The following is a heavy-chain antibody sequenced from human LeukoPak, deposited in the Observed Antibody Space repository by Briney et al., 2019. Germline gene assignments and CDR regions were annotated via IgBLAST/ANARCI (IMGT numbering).Heavy chain of an antibody. Sequence: GESLKISCKGSGYSFASYWIGWVRQMPGKGLEWMGIIYPGDSDTRYSPSFQGQVTISADKSISAAYLQWSSLKASDTAMYFCARRDSSSWYYYFDYWGQGTLVTVSS. D-gene: IGHD6-13*01. CDR3: ARRDSSSWYYYFDY. CDR2: IYPGDSDT. J-gene: IGHJ4*02. V-gene: IGHV5-51*01. CDR1: GYSFASYW.